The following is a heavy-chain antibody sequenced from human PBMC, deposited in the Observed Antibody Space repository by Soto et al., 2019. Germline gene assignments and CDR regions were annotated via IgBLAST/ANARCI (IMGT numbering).Heavy chain of an antibody. CDR3: ARLHLTRTTSPAFDY. CDR1: GDSFSSSTYY. J-gene: IGHJ4*02. D-gene: IGHD1-7*01. V-gene: IGHV4-39*01. Sequence: QVQLHESGPGLVKPSETLSLTCTVSGDSFSSSTYYWGWVRQPPGEGLEWVGTISYRGGTYYNPSLKSRVTMSVDTSKNQFSLRLSSVTAADTASYYCARLHLTRTTSPAFDYWGQGALVSVSS. CDR2: ISYRGGT.